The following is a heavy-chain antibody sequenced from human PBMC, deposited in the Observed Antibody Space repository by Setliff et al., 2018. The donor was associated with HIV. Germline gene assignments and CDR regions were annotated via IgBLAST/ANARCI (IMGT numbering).Heavy chain of an antibody. D-gene: IGHD4-17*01. CDR1: GYSISTAYY. CDR2: VYHSGTT. J-gene: IGHJ2*01. V-gene: IGHV4-38-2*01. Sequence: SETLSLTCAVSGYSISTAYYWGWIRQPPGKGLEWIGSVYHSGTTYYNPSLKSRVTISVDTSKNQFSLNLSSVNAADTAVYYCARGDYGINWYFDLWGRGTLVTVSS. CDR3: ARGDYGINWYFDL.